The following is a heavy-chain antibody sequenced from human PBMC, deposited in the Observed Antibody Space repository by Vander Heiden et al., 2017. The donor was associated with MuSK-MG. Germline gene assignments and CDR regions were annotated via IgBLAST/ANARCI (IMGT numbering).Heavy chain of an antibody. J-gene: IGHJ3*02. CDR2: ISYDGSNK. CDR3: AKTFCGGDCYSGARDAFDI. D-gene: IGHD2-21*01. Sequence: QVQLVESGGGVVQPARSLRLSCAAAGFTFRSYAIHWVRQAPGKGLEWVAVISYDGSNKYYADSVKGRFTISRDNSKNTLYLQMNSLRAEDTAVYYCAKTFCGGDCYSGARDAFDIWGQGTMVTVSS. V-gene: IGHV3-30*18. CDR1: GFTFRSYA.